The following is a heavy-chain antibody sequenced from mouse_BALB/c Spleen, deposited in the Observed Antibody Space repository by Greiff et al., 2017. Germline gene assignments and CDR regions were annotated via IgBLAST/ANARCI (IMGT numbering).Heavy chain of an antibody. V-gene: IGHV3-2*02. J-gene: IGHJ4*01. CDR1: GYSITSDYA. CDR2: ISYSGST. Sequence: EVQRVESGPGLVKPSQSLSLTCTVTGYSITSDYAWNWIRQFPGNKLEWMGYISYSGSTSYNPSLKSRISITRDTSKNQFFLQLNSVTTEDTATYYCASLRWLLRGMDYWGQGTSVTVSS. CDR3: ASLRWLLRGMDY. D-gene: IGHD2-3*01.